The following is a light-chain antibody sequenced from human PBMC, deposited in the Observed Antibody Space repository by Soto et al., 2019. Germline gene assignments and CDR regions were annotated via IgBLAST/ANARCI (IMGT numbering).Light chain of an antibody. V-gene: IGKV3-15*01. CDR2: GAS. J-gene: IGKJ5*01. CDR3: QQYNNWPPIT. CDR1: QSVSSN. Sequence: ETVQTHSPPTLSVSPGDRATLSSRASQSVSSNLAWYQQKPGQAPRLLIYGASTRAPGIPARFSGSGSGTEFTLTISSLQSEDFAVYYCQQYNNWPPITFGQGTRLAIK.